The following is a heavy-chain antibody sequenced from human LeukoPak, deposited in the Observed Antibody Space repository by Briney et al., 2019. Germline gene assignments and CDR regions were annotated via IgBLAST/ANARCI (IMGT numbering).Heavy chain of an antibody. V-gene: IGHV4-59*08. CDR2: IYYSGST. J-gene: IGHJ5*02. Sequence: SETLSLTCTVSGGSISSYYWSWIRQPSGKGLEWIGYIYYSGSTNYNPSLKSRVTISVDTSKNQFSLKLSSVTAADTAVYYCARHPDDYVWGSYREYNWFDPWGQGTLVTVSS. CDR1: GGSISSYY. CDR3: ARHPDDYVWGSYREYNWFDP. D-gene: IGHD3-16*02.